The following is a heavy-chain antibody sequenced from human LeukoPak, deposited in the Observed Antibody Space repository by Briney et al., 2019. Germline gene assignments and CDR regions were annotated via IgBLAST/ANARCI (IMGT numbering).Heavy chain of an antibody. J-gene: IGHJ6*02. CDR3: ARELIAAAGTPSYYYYYGMDV. Sequence: ASVKVSRKASGYTFTSYGISWVRQAPGQGLEWMGWISAYNGNTNYAQKLQGRVTMTTDTSTSTAYMELRSLRSDDTAVYYCARELIAAAGTPSYYYYYGMDVWGQGTTVTVSS. CDR2: ISAYNGNT. D-gene: IGHD6-13*01. CDR1: GYTFTSYG. V-gene: IGHV1-18*01.